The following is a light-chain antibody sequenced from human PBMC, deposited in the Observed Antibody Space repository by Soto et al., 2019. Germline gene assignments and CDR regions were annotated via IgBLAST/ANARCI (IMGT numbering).Light chain of an antibody. CDR2: GAS. Sequence: EIVMTQSPATLSLSPGERATLSCRASQSVSSNLAWYQRKPGQAPRLLIYGASTRATGIPARFSGSGSGTEFTLNISSLQSEDFAVYYCQQYNNWPRTFGQGTKVEI. V-gene: IGKV3-15*01. J-gene: IGKJ1*01. CDR3: QQYNNWPRT. CDR1: QSVSSN.